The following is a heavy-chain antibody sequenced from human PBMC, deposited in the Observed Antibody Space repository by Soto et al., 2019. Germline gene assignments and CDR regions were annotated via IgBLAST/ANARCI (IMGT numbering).Heavy chain of an antibody. Sequence: SETLSLTCAVYGGSFSGYYWSWIRQPPGKGLEWIGEINHSGSTNYNPSLKSRVTISVDTSKNQFSLKLSSVTAADTAVYYCARQYGSYPWYYGMDVWGQGTTVTVSS. J-gene: IGHJ6*02. D-gene: IGHD1-26*01. CDR2: INHSGST. V-gene: IGHV4-34*01. CDR1: GGSFSGYY. CDR3: ARQYGSYPWYYGMDV.